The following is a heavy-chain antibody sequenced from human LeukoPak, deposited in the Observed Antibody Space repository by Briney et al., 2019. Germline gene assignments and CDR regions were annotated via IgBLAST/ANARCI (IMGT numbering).Heavy chain of an antibody. D-gene: IGHD2-2*01. J-gene: IGHJ5*02. V-gene: IGHV1-69*05. CDR2: IIPIFGTA. Sequence: SVKVSCKASGGTFSSYAISWVRQAPGQGLEWMGGIIPIFGTANYAQKLQGRVTMTTDTSTSTAYMELRSLRSDDTAVYYCARGVYQLPSGSWFDPWGRGTLVTVSS. CDR1: GGTFSSYA. CDR3: ARGVYQLPSGSWFDP.